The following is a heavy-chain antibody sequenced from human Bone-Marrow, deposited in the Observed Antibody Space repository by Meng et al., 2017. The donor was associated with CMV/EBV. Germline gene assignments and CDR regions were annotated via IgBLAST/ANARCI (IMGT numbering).Heavy chain of an antibody. D-gene: IGHD2-15*01. Sequence: SETLSLTCAVSGGSISSSNWWSWVRQPPGKGLEWIGEIYHSGSTNYNPSLKSRVTISVDKSKNQFSLKLSSVAAADTAIYYCAGQTFSGVVGNWGQGTLVTVSS. V-gene: IGHV4-4*02. J-gene: IGHJ4*02. CDR1: GGSISSSNW. CDR3: AGQTFSGVVGN. CDR2: IYHSGST.